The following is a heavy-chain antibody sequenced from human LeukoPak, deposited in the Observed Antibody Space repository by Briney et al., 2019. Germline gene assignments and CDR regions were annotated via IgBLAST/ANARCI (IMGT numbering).Heavy chain of an antibody. CDR1: GFTFSSYA. CDR3: ANGGSIAVATPLDY. D-gene: IGHD6-19*01. V-gene: IGHV3-23*01. J-gene: IGHJ4*02. CDR2: ITGSGGST. Sequence: GGSLRLSCAAAGFTFSSYAMRWVRQAPGKGLEWVSGITGSGGSTYYADSVKGRFTISRDNSKNTLYLQMNSLRAEDTAVYYCANGGSIAVATPLDYWGEGTLVTVSS.